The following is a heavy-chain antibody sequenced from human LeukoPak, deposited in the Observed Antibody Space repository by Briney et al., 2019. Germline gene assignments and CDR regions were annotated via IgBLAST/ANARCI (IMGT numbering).Heavy chain of an antibody. V-gene: IGHV3-74*01. CDR1: GFTFNSYW. Sequence: TGGSLRLSCAASGFTFNSYWMHWVRHVPGKGLVWVSRINSDGSRTSYGDSVKGRFTISRDNAMSTLYLQMNSLRADGTAVYFCARGAESDYWGQGTLVTVSS. J-gene: IGHJ4*02. CDR3: ARGAESDY. CDR2: INSDGSRT.